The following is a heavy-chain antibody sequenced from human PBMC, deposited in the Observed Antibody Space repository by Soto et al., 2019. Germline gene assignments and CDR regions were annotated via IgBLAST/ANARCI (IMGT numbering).Heavy chain of an antibody. D-gene: IGHD1-26*01. J-gene: IGHJ4*02. CDR1: GASISSTSSYDW. CDR3: AKMVGATLVDY. Sequence: QVQLQESGPGLVKPSGTLSLTCTVSGASISSTSSYDWWSWVRQPPGKGLEWIGEIFHSGSTNYNPSLEGRVTMSVDKSKNQFSLRLSSVTAADTAVYYCAKMVGATLVDYWGQGSLVTVSS. V-gene: IGHV4-4*02. CDR2: IFHSGST.